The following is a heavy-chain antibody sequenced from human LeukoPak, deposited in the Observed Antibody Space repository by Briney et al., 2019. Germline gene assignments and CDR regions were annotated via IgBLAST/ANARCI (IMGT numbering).Heavy chain of an antibody. V-gene: IGHV3-23*01. J-gene: IGHJ4*02. CDR2: ISGSGSST. CDR1: GFTFSSYA. CDR3: AKDQWLLENDY. Sequence: GGSLRLSCTVSGFTFSSYAMSWVRQAPGKGLEWVSAISGSGSSTYYADSVKGRFTISRDNSKNTLYLQMNSLRAEDTAVYYCAKDQWLLENDYWGQGTLVTVSS. D-gene: IGHD3-22*01.